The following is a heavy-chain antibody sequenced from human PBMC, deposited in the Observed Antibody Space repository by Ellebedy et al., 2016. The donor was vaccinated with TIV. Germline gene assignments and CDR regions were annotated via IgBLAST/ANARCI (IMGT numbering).Heavy chain of an antibody. J-gene: IGHJ4*02. D-gene: IGHD3-10*01. CDR2: IYSVGDT. CDR3: ARDYIWFGDAFDDN. CDR1: GFTVGNNY. V-gene: IGHV3-53*01. Sequence: GESLKISXAASGFTVGNNYMSWVRQAPGKGLEWVSCIYSVGDTDYADSVKGRFTISRDNAKNSLYLQMNSLSAEDTAVYYCARDYIWFGDAFDDNWGQGTLVTVSS.